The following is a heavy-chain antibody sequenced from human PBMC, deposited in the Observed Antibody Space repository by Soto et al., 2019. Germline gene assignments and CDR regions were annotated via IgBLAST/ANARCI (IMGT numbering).Heavy chain of an antibody. CDR2: IYYSGST. Sequence: PSETLSLTCTVSGGSISSGVYYWSWIRQHPGKGLEWIGYIYYSGSTYYNPSLKSRVTISVDTSKNQFSLKLSSVTAEDTAVYYCARALRGDYDILTGPDYWGQGTLVTVSS. V-gene: IGHV4-31*03. J-gene: IGHJ4*02. CDR1: GGSISSGVYY. D-gene: IGHD3-9*01. CDR3: ARALRGDYDILTGPDY.